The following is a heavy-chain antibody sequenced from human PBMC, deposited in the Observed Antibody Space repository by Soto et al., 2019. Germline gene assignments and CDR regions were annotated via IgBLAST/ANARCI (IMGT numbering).Heavy chain of an antibody. D-gene: IGHD6-13*01. J-gene: IGHJ5*02. V-gene: IGHV4-31*03. CDR3: AREAAAAGGDWFDP. CDR2: IYYSGST. CDR1: GGSISSGGYY. Sequence: QVQLQESGPGLVKPSQTLSLTCTVSGGSISSGGYYWSWIRQHPGKGLEWIGYIYYSGSTYYNPSLKSRVTISVDTSKNQFSLKLRSVTAADTAVYYCAREAAAAGGDWFDPWGQGTLVTVSS.